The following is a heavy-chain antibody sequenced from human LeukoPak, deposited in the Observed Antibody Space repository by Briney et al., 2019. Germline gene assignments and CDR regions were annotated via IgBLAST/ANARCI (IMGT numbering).Heavy chain of an antibody. V-gene: IGHV3-23*01. CDR1: GFTFSSYA. CDR2: ISGTGSST. Sequence: PGGSLRLSCAASGFTFSSYAMSWVRQAPGKGLEWVSAISGTGSSTYYADPVKGRFTISRDNSKNTLYLQMNSLRAEDTAVYYCARPRRAYYYDSSGSGAFDIWGQGTMVTVSS. D-gene: IGHD3-22*01. CDR3: ARPRRAYYYDSSGSGAFDI. J-gene: IGHJ3*02.